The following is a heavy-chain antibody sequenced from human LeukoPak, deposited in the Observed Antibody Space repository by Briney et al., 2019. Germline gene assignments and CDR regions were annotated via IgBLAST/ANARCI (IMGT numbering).Heavy chain of an antibody. J-gene: IGHJ1*01. CDR1: GGTFSSYA. Sequence: ASVKVSCKASGGTFSSYAISWVRQAPGQGLEWMGWINPNTSVTHYAQKFQGRVTLTRDTSISTAYMELNSLRSDDTAVYYCATAVSECFHHWGQGTLVTVSS. CDR3: ATAVSECFHH. D-gene: IGHD2-8*01. CDR2: INPNTSVT. V-gene: IGHV1-2*02.